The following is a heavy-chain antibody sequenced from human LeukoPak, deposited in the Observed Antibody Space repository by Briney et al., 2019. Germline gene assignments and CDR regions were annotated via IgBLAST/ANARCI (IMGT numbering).Heavy chain of an antibody. D-gene: IGHD6-13*01. CDR2: IKQDGSEK. V-gene: IGHV3-7*01. Sequence: GSLGLSCAASGFTFSSYWMSWVRQAPGKGLEWVANIKQDGSEKYYVDSVKGRFTISRDNAKNSLYLQMNSLRAEDTAVYYCASSDSSWPPDFDYWGQGTLVTVSS. CDR3: ASSDSSWPPDFDY. CDR1: GFTFSSYW. J-gene: IGHJ4*02.